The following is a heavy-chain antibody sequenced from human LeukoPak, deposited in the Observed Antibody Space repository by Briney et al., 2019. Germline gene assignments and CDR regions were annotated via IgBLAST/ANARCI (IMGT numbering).Heavy chain of an antibody. J-gene: IGHJ4*02. CDR1: GFTFSSFK. Sequence: PGGSLRLSCAASGFTFSSFKMTRVRQGPGKGLEWVASISPSSSYIFYADSLKGRVTVSRDNGKSSVFLQMSSLRVEDTAVYYCARDLTGGEYFDSWGQGTLVSVSS. D-gene: IGHD3-16*01. CDR2: ISPSSSYI. CDR3: ARDLTGGEYFDS. V-gene: IGHV3-21*01.